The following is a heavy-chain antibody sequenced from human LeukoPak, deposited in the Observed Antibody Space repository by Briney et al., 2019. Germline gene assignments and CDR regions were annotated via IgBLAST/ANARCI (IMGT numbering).Heavy chain of an antibody. D-gene: IGHD1-1*01. CDR2: IYYSGTT. CDR1: GGSISTYY. V-gene: IGHV4-59*08. CDR3: ARVGDWNDLVY. J-gene: IGHJ4*02. Sequence: PSETLSLTCTVSGGSISTYYWSWIRQPPGKGLEWIGYIYYSGTTTYNPSLKSRVTISVDTSKNQFSLKLSSVTAADTAMYYCARVGDWNDLVYWGQGTLVTVSS.